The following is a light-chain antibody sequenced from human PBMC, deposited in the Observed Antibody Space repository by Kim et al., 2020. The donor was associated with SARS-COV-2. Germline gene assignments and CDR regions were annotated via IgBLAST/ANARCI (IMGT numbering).Light chain of an antibody. Sequence: LSASVGDRVTIPCRASQSISSWLAWYQQKPGKAPKLLIYKASSLESGVPSRFSGSGSGTEFTLTISSLQPDDFATYYCQQYNSYPGFGQGTKLEI. CDR3: QQYNSYPG. J-gene: IGKJ2*03. V-gene: IGKV1-5*03. CDR1: QSISSW. CDR2: KAS.